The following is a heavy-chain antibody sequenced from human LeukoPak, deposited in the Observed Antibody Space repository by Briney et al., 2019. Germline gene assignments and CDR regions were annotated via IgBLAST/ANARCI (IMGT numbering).Heavy chain of an antibody. CDR2: IIPIFGTA. D-gene: IGHD3-22*01. CDR1: GGTFSSYA. V-gene: IGHV1-69*05. CDR3: ASYYYDSSGYSKYFQH. Sequence: GASVKVSCKASGGTFSSYAISWVRQAPGQGLEWMGGIIPIFGTANYAQKFQGRVTITTDESTSTAYMELSSLRSEDTAVYYCASYYYDSSGYSKYFQHWGQGTLVTVSS. J-gene: IGHJ1*01.